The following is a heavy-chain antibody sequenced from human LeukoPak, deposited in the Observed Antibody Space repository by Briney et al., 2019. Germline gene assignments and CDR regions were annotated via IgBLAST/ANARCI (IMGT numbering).Heavy chain of an antibody. CDR2: IKQDGSEK. J-gene: IGHJ4*02. D-gene: IGHD3-22*01. CDR1: GFTFSRYW. CDR3: AREHKDYDSSGYYYGY. Sequence: GGSLRLSCAASGFTFSRYWMNWVRQAPGKGLEWVANIKQDGSEKYYVDSVKGRFTISRDNAKNSLYLQMNSLRAEDTAVYYCAREHKDYDSSGYYYGYWGRGTLVTVSS. V-gene: IGHV3-7*05.